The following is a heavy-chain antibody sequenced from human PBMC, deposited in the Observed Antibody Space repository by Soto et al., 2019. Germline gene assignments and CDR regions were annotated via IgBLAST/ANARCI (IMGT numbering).Heavy chain of an antibody. J-gene: IGHJ4*02. CDR2: ISPNSGGA. CDR1: GYTFTGYY. Sequence: GASVKVSCKASGYTFTGYYIHWVRQAPGQGLEWLGWISPNSGGAYHTQSLQGRVTLTRDTAINTAYLELTSLTSADAAVYYCARGAPVGGKPTLDYWGQGTLVTVSS. CDR3: ARGAPVGGKPTLDY. V-gene: IGHV1-2*02. D-gene: IGHD6-19*01.